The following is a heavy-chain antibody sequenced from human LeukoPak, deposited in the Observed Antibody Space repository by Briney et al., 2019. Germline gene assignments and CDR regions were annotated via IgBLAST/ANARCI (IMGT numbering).Heavy chain of an antibody. Sequence: SETLSLTCTVSGGSISSYYWSWIRQPPGKGLEWIGYIYYSGSTNYNSSLKSRVTISVDTSKNQFSLKLSSVTAADTAVYYCAREAQSSSWYDYWGQGTLVTVSS. CDR2: IYYSGST. D-gene: IGHD6-13*01. J-gene: IGHJ4*02. CDR1: GGSISSYY. CDR3: AREAQSSSWYDY. V-gene: IGHV4-59*01.